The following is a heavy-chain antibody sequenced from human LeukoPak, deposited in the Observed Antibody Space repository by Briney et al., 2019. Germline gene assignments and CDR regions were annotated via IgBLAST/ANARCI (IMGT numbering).Heavy chain of an antibody. CDR1: RGTFSSYA. CDR3: ARDSPYCSSTSCFDRHDASDI. D-gene: IGHD2-2*01. V-gene: IGHV1-69*13. CDR2: IIPIFGTA. Sequence: ASVKVSCKASRGTFSSYAIIWVRQAPGQGLEWMGGIIPIFGTANYAQKFQGRVTITADESTSTAYMELSSLRSEDTAVYYCARDSPYCSSTSCFDRHDASDIWGQGTMVTVSS. J-gene: IGHJ3*02.